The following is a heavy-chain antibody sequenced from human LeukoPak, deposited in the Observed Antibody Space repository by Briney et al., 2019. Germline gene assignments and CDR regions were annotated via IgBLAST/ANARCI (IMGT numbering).Heavy chain of an antibody. D-gene: IGHD6-19*01. CDR1: GGSISSYY. V-gene: IGHV4-59*01. CDR3: ASAYSSGWYWY. CDR2: IYYSGST. J-gene: IGHJ4*02. Sequence: SETLSLTCTVSGGSISSYYWSWIRQPPGKGLEWIGYIYYSGSTNYNPSLKSRVTISVDTSKNQFSLKLSSVTAADTAVYYCASAYSSGWYWYWGQGTLVTVSS.